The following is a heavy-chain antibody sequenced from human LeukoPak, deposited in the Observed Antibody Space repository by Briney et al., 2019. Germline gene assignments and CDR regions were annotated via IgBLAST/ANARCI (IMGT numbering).Heavy chain of an antibody. CDR3: AKDFGELLYYYFDY. J-gene: IGHJ4*02. V-gene: IGHV3-30*02. D-gene: IGHD3-10*01. CDR1: GFTFSSYG. Sequence: GGSLRLSCAASGFTFSSYGMHWVRQAPGKGLEWVAFIRYDGSNKYYADSVKGRFTISRDNAKNSLYLQMNSLRAEDTALYYCAKDFGELLYYYFDYWGQGTLVTVSS. CDR2: IRYDGSNK.